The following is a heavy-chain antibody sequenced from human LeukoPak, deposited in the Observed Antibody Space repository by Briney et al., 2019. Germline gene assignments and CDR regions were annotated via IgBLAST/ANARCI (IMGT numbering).Heavy chain of an antibody. J-gene: IGHJ5*02. CDR3: AISPGGGNNWFDP. CDR2: INHSGST. V-gene: IGHV4-34*01. CDR1: GGSFSGYY. D-gene: IGHD3-16*01. Sequence: SETLSLTCAVYGGSFSGYYWSWIRQPPGKGLEWIGEINHSGSTNYSPSLKSRVTISVDTSKNQFSLKLSSVTAADTAVYYCAISPGGGNNWFDPWGQGTLVTVSS.